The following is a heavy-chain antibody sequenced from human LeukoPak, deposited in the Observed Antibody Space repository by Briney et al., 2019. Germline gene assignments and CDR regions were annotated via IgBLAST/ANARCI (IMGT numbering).Heavy chain of an antibody. V-gene: IGHV4-4*07. CDR3: ARSPRDSNWLDY. Sequence: SETLSLTSTVSGGSINNYYWSWMRQPAGKGLEWIGRIYSSGSTNYNPSLKSRVTMSVDTPKNQFSLKLSSVTAADTAIYYCARSPRDSNWLDYWGQGTLVTVSS. CDR1: GGSINNYY. CDR2: IYSSGST. J-gene: IGHJ4*02. D-gene: IGHD4-11*01.